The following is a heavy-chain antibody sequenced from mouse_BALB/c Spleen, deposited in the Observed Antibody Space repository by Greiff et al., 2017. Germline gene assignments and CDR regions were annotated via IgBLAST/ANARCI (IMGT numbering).Heavy chain of an antibody. CDR1: GDSITSGY. D-gene: IGHD2-2*01. J-gene: IGHJ1*01. CDR3: ARGYDPYWYFDV. Sequence: EVHLVESGPSLVKPSQTLSLTCSVTGDSITSGYWNWIRKFPGNKLEYMGYISYSGSTYYNPSLKSRISITRDTSKNQYYLQLNSVTTEDTATYYCARGYDPYWYFDVWGAGTTVTVSS. CDR2: ISYSGST. V-gene: IGHV3-8*02.